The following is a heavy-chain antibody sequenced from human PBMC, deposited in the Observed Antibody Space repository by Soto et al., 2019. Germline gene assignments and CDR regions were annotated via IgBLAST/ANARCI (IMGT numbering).Heavy chain of an antibody. Sequence: QVQLQESGPGLVKPSQTLSLTCTVSGGSISSGGYYWSWIRQHPGKGLEWIGNIYYSGSTYYSPPLESRVSVSVDTSKNQFSLKLRSVAAADTAVDYCARVNCCGSGGYSKWFDYWGQGTLVTVSS. J-gene: IGHJ4*02. CDR1: GGSISSGGYY. CDR2: IYYSGST. V-gene: IGHV4-31*03. D-gene: IGHD3-10*01. CDR3: ARVNCCGSGGYSKWFDY.